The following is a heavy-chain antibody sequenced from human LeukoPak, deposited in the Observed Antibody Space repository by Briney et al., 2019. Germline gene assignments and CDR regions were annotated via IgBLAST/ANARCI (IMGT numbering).Heavy chain of an antibody. CDR1: GFTFSSYS. CDR2: ISSSSSYI. CDR3: AREGWGYDYHYYGMDV. D-gene: IGHD5-12*01. Sequence: GGSLRLSCAASGFTFSSYSMNWVRQAPGKGLEWVSSISSSSSYIYYADSVQGRFTSSRDNAKKSLYPQMNRLRAADRAVYYWAREGWGYDYHYYGMDVWGPGTTVTVSS. V-gene: IGHV3-21*01. J-gene: IGHJ6*02.